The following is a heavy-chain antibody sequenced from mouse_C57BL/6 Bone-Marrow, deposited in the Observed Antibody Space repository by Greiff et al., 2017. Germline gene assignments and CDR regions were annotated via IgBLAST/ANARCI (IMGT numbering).Heavy chain of an antibody. V-gene: IGHV1-54*01. CDR3: ARQPITTEVDWYFDG. D-gene: IGHD1-1*01. Sequence: VQLQQSGAELVKPGTSVKVSCKASGYAFTNYLIEWVKQRPGQGLEWIGVINPGSGGTNYNEKFKGKATLTADKSSSTAYLQLSSLTSEDSAVYYCARQPITTEVDWYFDGWGKGTTLTVSS. CDR2: INPGSGGT. CDR1: GYAFTNYL. J-gene: IGHJ1*03.